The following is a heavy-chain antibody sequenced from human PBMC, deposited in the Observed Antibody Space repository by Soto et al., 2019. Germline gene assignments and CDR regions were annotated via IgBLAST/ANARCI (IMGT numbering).Heavy chain of an antibody. J-gene: IGHJ4*02. CDR1: GYTFTSYY. CDR2: INPSGGST. D-gene: IGHD1-26*01. V-gene: IGHV1-46*01. CDR3: ARPRGVGATWGFGY. Sequence: QVQLVQSGAEVKKPGASVKVSCKASGYTFTSYYMHWVRQAPGQGLEWMGIINPSGGSTSYAQKCQGRVTMTRDTAPSTVDMELSSLRSEDTAVYYCARPRGVGATWGFGYWGQGTLVTVSS.